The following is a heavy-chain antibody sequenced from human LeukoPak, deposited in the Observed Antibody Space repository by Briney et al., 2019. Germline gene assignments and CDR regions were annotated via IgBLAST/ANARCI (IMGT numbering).Heavy chain of an antibody. CDR1: GFPFSSYA. CDR2: ISGSGGST. V-gene: IGHV3-23*01. J-gene: IGHJ4*02. D-gene: IGHD1-26*01. CDR3: AKQGLERATAFDY. Sequence: SGGSLRLSCAASGFPFSSYAMSWVRQAPGKWLEWVSAISGSGGSTYYADSVKGRFTISRDNSKNTLYLQMNSLRAEDTAVYYCAKQGLERATAFDYWGQGTLVTVSS.